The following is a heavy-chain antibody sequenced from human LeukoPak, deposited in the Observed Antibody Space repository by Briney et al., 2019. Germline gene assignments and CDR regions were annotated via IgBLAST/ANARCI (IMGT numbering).Heavy chain of an antibody. CDR2: ITPNSGGT. CDR1: GYTFTTYN. CDR3: ARGRGGGYFDF. V-gene: IGHV1-2*02. J-gene: IGHJ4*02. D-gene: IGHD2-15*01. Sequence: ASVKVSCKASGYTFTTYNIHWVRQVPGQGLEWMGWITPNSGGTNYAQKFQGRVTMTRDTSISTAYMELSRQRSDDTAAYSCARGRGGGYFDFWGQETLVTVSS.